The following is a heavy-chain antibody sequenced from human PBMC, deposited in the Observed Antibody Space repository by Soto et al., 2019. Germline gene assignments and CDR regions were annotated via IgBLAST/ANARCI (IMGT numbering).Heavy chain of an antibody. J-gene: IGHJ6*02. D-gene: IGHD3-10*01. CDR2: ISGSGGST. Sequence: GGSLRLSCAASGFTFSSYAMSWVRQAPGKGLEWVSAISGSGGSTYYADSVKGRFTISRDNSKNTLYLQMNSLRAEDTAVYYCAKRIGELFNYYYYYGMDVWGQGTTVTVSS. CDR3: AKRIGELFNYYYYYGMDV. CDR1: GFTFSSYA. V-gene: IGHV3-23*01.